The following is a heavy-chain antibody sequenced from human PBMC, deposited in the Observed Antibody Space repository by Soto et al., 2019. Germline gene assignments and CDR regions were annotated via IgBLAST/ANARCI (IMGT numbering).Heavy chain of an antibody. CDR3: AREECSSTSCYTTIGMDV. J-gene: IGHJ6*02. V-gene: IGHV6-1*01. D-gene: IGHD2-2*02. CDR1: GGSVSSNSAA. CDR2: TYYRSQWYN. Sequence: SHTPSLTSGFSGGSVSSNSAAWNWIRQSASRGLEWLTRTYYRSQWYNDYAVSVKSRITINPDTSKNQFSLQLNSVTPEDTAVYYCAREECSSTSCYTTIGMDVWGQGTTVTVSS.